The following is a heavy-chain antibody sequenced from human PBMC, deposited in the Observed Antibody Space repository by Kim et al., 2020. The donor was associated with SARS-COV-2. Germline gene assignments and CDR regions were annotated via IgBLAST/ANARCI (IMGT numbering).Heavy chain of an antibody. V-gene: IGHV3-11*05. J-gene: IGHJ2*01. D-gene: IGHD6-19*01. Sequence: KGRFTISRDNAKNSLYLQRTSLRAEDTAVYYCARVGPGIAVAGTDWYFDLWGRGTLVTVSS. CDR3: ARVGPGIAVAGTDWYFDL.